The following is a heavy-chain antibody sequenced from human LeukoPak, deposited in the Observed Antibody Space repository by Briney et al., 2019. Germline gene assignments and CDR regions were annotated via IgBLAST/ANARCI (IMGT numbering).Heavy chain of an antibody. D-gene: IGHD5-24*01. J-gene: IGHJ4*02. CDR1: GGSISSSNW. V-gene: IGHV4-4*02. CDR3: ATSRDGYNKFDY. CDR2: IYHSGST. Sequence: SGTLSLTCAVSGGSISSSNWWSWVRQPPGQGLEWIGEIYHSGSTNYNPSLKSRVTISVDKSKNQFSLKLRSVTAADTAVYYCATSRDGYNKFDYWGQGTLVTVSS.